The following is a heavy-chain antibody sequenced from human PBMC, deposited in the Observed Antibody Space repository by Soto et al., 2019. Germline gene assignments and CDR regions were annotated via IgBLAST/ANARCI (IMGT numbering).Heavy chain of an antibody. V-gene: IGHV4-31*03. J-gene: IGHJ4*02. CDR2: IYYSGST. Sequence: QVQLQESGPGLVKPSQTLSLTCTVSGGSISSGGYYWSWIRQHPGKGLEWIGYIYYSGSTYYNPSLKSRVTISVDTSKNQFSLKLSSVTAADTVVYYCARVTSDFGVVINDYWGQGTLVTVSS. D-gene: IGHD3-3*01. CDR3: ARVTSDFGVVINDY. CDR1: GGSISSGGYY.